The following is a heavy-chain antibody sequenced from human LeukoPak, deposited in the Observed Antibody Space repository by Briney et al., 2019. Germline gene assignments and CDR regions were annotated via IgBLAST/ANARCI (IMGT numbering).Heavy chain of an antibody. CDR1: EFTFSKYW. D-gene: IGHD2-15*01. CDR3: VRETDCTGGSCYLSRWLDP. V-gene: IGHV3-74*01. J-gene: IGHJ5*02. CDR2: INNDGSRT. Sequence: PGGSLRLSCVASEFTFSKYWMHWVRQARGKGLVSVSRINNDGSRTTYADSVKGRFTISRDNAKNTAYLQMNNLRDEDTAVYYCVRETDCTGGSCYLSRWLDPWGQGTLVTVSS.